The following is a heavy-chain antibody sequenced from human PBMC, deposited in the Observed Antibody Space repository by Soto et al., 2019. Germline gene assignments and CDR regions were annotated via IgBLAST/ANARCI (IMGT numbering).Heavy chain of an antibody. CDR3: AKDGEYCSGGSCYPYYFDY. CDR2: ISGSGGST. J-gene: IGHJ4*02. CDR1: GFTFSSYA. Sequence: GGSLRLSCAASGFTFSSYAMSWVRQAPGKGLEWVSAISGSGGSTYYADSVKGRFTISRDNSKNTLYLQMNSLRAEDTAVYYGAKDGEYCSGGSCYPYYFDYWGQGTLVTVSS. D-gene: IGHD2-15*01. V-gene: IGHV3-23*01.